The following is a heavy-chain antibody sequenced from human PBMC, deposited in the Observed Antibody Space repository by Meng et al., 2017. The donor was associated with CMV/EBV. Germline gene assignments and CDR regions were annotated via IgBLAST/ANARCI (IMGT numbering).Heavy chain of an antibody. D-gene: IGHD3-3*01. CDR1: GYTFTSYY. V-gene: IGHV1-46*01. Sequence: ASVKVSCKASGYTFTSYYMHWVRQAPGQGLEWMGIINPSGGSTSYAQKFQGRVTMTRDTSKNQFSLKLSSVTAADTAVYYCARGLGWLLYYGMDVWGQGTTVTVSS. J-gene: IGHJ6*02. CDR2: INPSGGST. CDR3: ARGLGWLLYYGMDV.